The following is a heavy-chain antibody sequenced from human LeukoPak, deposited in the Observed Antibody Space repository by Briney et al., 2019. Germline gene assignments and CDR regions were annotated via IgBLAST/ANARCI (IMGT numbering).Heavy chain of an antibody. D-gene: IGHD2-15*01. J-gene: IGHJ4*02. CDR1: GFTFSSYG. Sequence: GGSLRLSCVASGFTFSSYGMHWVRQAPGKGLEWVSAISGSGGSTYYADSVKGRFTISRDNSKNTLYLQMNSLRAEDTAVYYCAKAPKAGYCSGGNCYLFDYWGQGTLVTVSS. CDR2: ISGSGGST. V-gene: IGHV3-23*01. CDR3: AKAPKAGYCSGGNCYLFDY.